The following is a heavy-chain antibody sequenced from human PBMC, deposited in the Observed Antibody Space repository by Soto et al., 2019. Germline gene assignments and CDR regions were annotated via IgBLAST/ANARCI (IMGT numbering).Heavy chain of an antibody. CDR3: ARPKMVATAMDYYYYYGMDV. CDR2: ISYDGSNK. J-gene: IGHJ6*01. D-gene: IGHD5-18*01. V-gene: IGHV3-30-3*01. CDR1: GFTFSSYA. Sequence: PGGSLRLSCAASGFTFSSYAMPWVCQAPGKGLEWVAVISYDGSNKYYADSVKGRFTISRDNSKNTLYLQMNSLRAEDTAVYYCARPKMVATAMDYYYYYGMDVWGQGATVTVSS.